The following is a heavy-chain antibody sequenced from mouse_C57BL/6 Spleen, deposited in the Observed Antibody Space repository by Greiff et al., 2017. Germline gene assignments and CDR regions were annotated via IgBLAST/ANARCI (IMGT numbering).Heavy chain of an antibody. D-gene: IGHD2-4*01. V-gene: IGHV1-64*01. CDR2: IHPNSGST. Sequence: QVQLQQPGAELVKPGASVKLSCKASGYTFTSYWMHWVKQRPGQGLEWIGMIHPNSGSTNYNEKFKSKATLTVDKSSSTAYMQLSSLTSEDSAVYYCAITRITTGGYYYAMDYWGQGTSVTVSS. J-gene: IGHJ4*01. CDR3: AITRITTGGYYYAMDY. CDR1: GYTFTSYW.